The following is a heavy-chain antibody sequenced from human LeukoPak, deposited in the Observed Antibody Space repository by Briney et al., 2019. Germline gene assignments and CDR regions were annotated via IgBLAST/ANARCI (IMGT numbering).Heavy chain of an antibody. V-gene: IGHV3-30-3*01. CDR1: GFTFSGYA. CDR3: ARGKTYYDLGGY. Sequence: GGSLRLSCAASGFTFSGYAMHWVRQAPGKGLEWVAVISYDGSNKYYADSVKGRFTISRDNSKNTLYLQMNSLRAEDTAVYYCARGKTYYDLGGYWGQGTLVTVSS. J-gene: IGHJ4*02. CDR2: ISYDGSNK. D-gene: IGHD3-3*01.